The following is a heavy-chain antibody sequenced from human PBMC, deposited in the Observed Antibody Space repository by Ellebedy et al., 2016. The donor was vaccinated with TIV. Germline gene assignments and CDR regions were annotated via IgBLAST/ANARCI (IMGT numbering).Heavy chain of an antibody. CDR3: TTDLLANSYGLFDY. Sequence: GESLKISCAASGFTFSSYAMSWVRQAPGKGLEWVSAISGSGGSTYYADSVKGRFTISRDNSKNTLYLQMNSLRAEDTAVYYCTTDLLANSYGLFDYWGQGTLVTVSS. J-gene: IGHJ4*02. V-gene: IGHV3-23*01. D-gene: IGHD5-18*01. CDR1: GFTFSSYA. CDR2: ISGSGGST.